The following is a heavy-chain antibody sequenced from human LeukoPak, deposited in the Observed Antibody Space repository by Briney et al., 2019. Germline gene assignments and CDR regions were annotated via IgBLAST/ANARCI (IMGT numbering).Heavy chain of an antibody. V-gene: IGHV4-4*07. D-gene: IGHD6-19*01. J-gene: IGHJ4*02. CDR1: GGSISSYY. CDR3: PRDSRGAGWYVIDY. Sequence: SETLSLTCTVSGGSISSYYWSWIRQPAGKGLEWIGRIYTSGSTNYNPSLKSRVTMSVDTSKNQFSLKLSSVTAADTAVYYCPRDSRGAGWYVIDYWGQGTLVSVSS. CDR2: IYTSGST.